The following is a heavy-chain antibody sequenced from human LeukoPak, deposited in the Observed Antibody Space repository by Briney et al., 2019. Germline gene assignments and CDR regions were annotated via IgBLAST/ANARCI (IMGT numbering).Heavy chain of an antibody. CDR1: GGSISSRNW. CDR2: IHHSGST. CDR3: ARVKIKGGITIFKEYHYMDV. V-gene: IGHV4-4*02. D-gene: IGHD3-3*01. Sequence: PSETLSLTCAVSGGSISSRNWWSWVRQPPGKGLEWIAEIHHSGSTNYNPSLKSRVTISVDKSKNQFSLKLSSVTAADTAVYYCARVKIKGGITIFKEYHYMDVWGKGTTVTVSS. J-gene: IGHJ6*03.